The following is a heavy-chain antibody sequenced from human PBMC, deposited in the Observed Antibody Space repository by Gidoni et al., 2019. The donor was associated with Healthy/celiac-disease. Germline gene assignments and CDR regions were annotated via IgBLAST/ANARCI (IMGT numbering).Heavy chain of an antibody. Sequence: EVQLVESGGVVVQPGGSLRLARAASGFPFDDSTMHWVRQAPGKGLELVSLISWEGGSTYYADSVKGRFTISRDNSKNSLYLQMNSLRTEDTALYYCAKDIAKGSGSYLVDYWGQGTLVTVSS. CDR1: GFPFDDST. V-gene: IGHV3-43*01. CDR3: AKDIAKGSGSYLVDY. D-gene: IGHD1-26*01. J-gene: IGHJ4*02. CDR2: ISWEGGST.